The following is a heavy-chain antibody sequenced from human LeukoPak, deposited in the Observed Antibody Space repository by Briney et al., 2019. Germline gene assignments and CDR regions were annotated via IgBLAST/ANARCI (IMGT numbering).Heavy chain of an antibody. CDR1: GVSISSYY. V-gene: IGHV3-66*01. CDR2: IYSGGST. D-gene: IGHD6-13*01. Sequence: ETLSLTCTVSGVSISSYYWSWVRQAPGKGLEWVSVIYSGGSTYYADSVKGRFTISRDNSKNTLYLQMNSLRAEDTAVYYCARDRGAAGPWGQGTLVTVSS. J-gene: IGHJ5*02. CDR3: ARDRGAAGP.